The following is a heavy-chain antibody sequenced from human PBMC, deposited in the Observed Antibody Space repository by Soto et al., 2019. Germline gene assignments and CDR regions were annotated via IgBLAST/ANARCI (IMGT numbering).Heavy chain of an antibody. J-gene: IGHJ5*02. CDR2: LYPSGYT. CDR3: ARTEYGTFDP. Sequence: QLQLQESGSGLVKPSQTLSLTCAVSRGSISSGGYSWSWIRHPPGKCLGRIEYLYPSGYTYYNSSLKSRVTISVARSKNQFSPKLSSVTAADQAVYYFARTEYGTFDPWGQGTLLTVSS. CDR1: RGSISSGGYS. V-gene: IGHV4-30-2*01. D-gene: IGHD2-21*02.